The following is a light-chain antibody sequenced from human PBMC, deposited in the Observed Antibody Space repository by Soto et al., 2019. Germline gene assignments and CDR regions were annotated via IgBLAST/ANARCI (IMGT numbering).Light chain of an antibody. V-gene: IGLV2-14*01. J-gene: IGLJ1*01. CDR2: EVT. Sequence: QSVLTQPASVSGSPGQSITISCTGTSSDIGLYNYVSWYQQHPGKAHKLIIYEVTNRPSGVSNRFSGSKSDNTASLTISGLQAEDEADYYCSSYTSGTTDYVFGAGTKVTV. CDR1: SSDIGLYNY. CDR3: SSYTSGTTDYV.